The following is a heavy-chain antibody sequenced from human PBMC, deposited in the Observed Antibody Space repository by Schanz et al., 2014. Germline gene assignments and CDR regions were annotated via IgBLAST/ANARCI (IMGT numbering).Heavy chain of an antibody. CDR3: AKDAPYPFDL. Sequence: VQLVESGGGLIQPGGSLRLSCAASGFTFSTHAMSWVRQAPGKGLEWVSSISGDHRNTFYADSVKGRFTISRDNSKNTLYLQMNSLRAEDTAIYYCAKDAPYPFDLWGRGTLITGSS. J-gene: IGHJ2*01. CDR2: ISGDHRNT. CDR1: GFTFSTHA. V-gene: IGHV3-23*04.